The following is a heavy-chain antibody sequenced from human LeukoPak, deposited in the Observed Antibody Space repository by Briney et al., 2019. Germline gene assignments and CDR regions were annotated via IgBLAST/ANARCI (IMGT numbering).Heavy chain of an antibody. CDR3: ARGNWFDP. V-gene: IGHV3-74*01. CDR2: INSDGRTT. Sequence: GGSLRLSCAASGFTFSGYWMQWVRQAPGKGLVWVSGINSDGRTTRYAGFVKGRFTIFRDNAKNTLYLEMNSLRAEDTAVYYCARGNWFDPWGQGTLVTVSS. J-gene: IGHJ5*02. CDR1: GFTFSGYW.